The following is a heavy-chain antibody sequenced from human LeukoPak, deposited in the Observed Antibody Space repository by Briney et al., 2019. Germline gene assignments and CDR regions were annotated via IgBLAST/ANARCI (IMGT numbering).Heavy chain of an antibody. CDR1: GFTFSSYA. D-gene: IGHD2-15*01. V-gene: IGHV3-30*01. J-gene: IGHJ4*02. Sequence: GGSLRLSCAASGFTFSSYAMHWVRQAPGKGLEWVAVISYDGSNKYYADSVKGRFTISRDNSNNTLYLQMNSLRAEDTAVYYCASLVVVGDFDYWGQGTLVTVSS. CDR3: ASLVVVGDFDY. CDR2: ISYDGSNK.